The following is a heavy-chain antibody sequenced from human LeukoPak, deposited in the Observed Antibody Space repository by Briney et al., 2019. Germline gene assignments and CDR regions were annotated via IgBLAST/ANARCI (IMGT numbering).Heavy chain of an antibody. D-gene: IGHD1-26*01. CDR2: ISVRSDGGTT. J-gene: IGHJ4*02. CDR3: ASLVGFSLYY. V-gene: IGHV3-15*01. Sequence: TGGSLRLSCTASGFTFSYAWMTWVRQGPGKGLEWVGHISVRSDGGTTDYAAPVKGRFTISRDDSENTLYLQMDSLQTEDTAVYYCASLVGFSLYYWGQGTLVTVSS. CDR1: GFTFSYAW.